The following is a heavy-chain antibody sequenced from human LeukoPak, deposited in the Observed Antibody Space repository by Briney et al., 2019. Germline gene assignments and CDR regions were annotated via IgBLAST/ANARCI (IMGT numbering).Heavy chain of an antibody. J-gene: IGHJ4*02. CDR2: ISTDGSST. CDR1: GFTFNNYW. D-gene: IGHD6-19*01. Sequence: GGSLRLSCAASGFTFNNYWMHWVRRAPGKGLVWVSRISTDGSSTSYADSVEGRFTISGDNAKNTLYLQMNSLRTEDTAVYYCARRTVAGSLDYWGQGSLVTVSS. CDR3: ARRTVAGSLDY. V-gene: IGHV3-74*01.